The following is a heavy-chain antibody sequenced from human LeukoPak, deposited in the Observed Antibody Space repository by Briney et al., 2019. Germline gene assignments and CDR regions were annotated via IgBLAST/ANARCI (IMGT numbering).Heavy chain of an antibody. CDR3: ARHVSPFVAATGRGNYFDY. D-gene: IGHD6-13*01. Sequence: GESLKISCKGSGYSFTTYWIGWVRQMPGKGLEWMGIIYPSDSDTRYSPSFQGQVTISADKSISTAYLQWNSLKASDTAMYCCARHVSPFVAATGRGNYFDYWGQGTLVTVSS. CDR1: GYSFTTYW. CDR2: IYPSDSDT. J-gene: IGHJ4*02. V-gene: IGHV5-51*01.